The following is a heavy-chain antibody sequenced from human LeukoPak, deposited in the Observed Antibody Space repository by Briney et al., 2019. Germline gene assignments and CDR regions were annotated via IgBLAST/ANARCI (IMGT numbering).Heavy chain of an antibody. CDR3: ARTRGQYYDIFTGYDLDAFDI. J-gene: IGHJ3*02. CDR2: IKQDGSEK. Sequence: GGSLRLSCAASGFTFSSYWMSWVRQAPGKGLEWVANIKQDGSEKYYVDSVKGRFTISRDNAKNSLYLQMNSLRAEDTAVYYCARTRGQYYDIFTGYDLDAFDIWGQGTMVTVSS. V-gene: IGHV3-7*01. CDR1: GFTFSSYW. D-gene: IGHD3-9*01.